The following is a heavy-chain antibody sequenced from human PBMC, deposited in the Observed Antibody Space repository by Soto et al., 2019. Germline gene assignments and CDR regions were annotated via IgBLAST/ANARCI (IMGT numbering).Heavy chain of an antibody. CDR2: ISSNGGAT. J-gene: IGHJ4*02. CDR1: GFIFSNYA. CDR3: ARSPGGYSSSWPFDY. Sequence: EVQLVESGEGLVQPGGSLRLSCAASGFIFSNYAMHWVRQAPGKGLEYVSTISSNGGATYYADSVKGRFTISRDNSKNTLYLQMGSLRVEDMSVYYCARSPGGYSSSWPFDYWGQGTLLTVSS. D-gene: IGHD6-13*01. V-gene: IGHV3-64*02.